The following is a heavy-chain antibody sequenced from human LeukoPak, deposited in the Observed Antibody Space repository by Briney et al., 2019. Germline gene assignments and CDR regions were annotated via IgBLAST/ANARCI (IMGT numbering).Heavy chain of an antibody. D-gene: IGHD3-22*01. CDR1: GYTFTSYY. Sequence: ASVKVSCKASGYTFTSYYMHWVRQAPGQGHEWMGIINPSGGSTSYAQKFQGRVTMTRDTSTSTVYMELSSLRSEDTAVYYCARDPGYYYDSSGYLFDYWGQGTLVTVSS. CDR2: INPSGGST. CDR3: ARDPGYYYDSSGYLFDY. J-gene: IGHJ4*02. V-gene: IGHV1-46*01.